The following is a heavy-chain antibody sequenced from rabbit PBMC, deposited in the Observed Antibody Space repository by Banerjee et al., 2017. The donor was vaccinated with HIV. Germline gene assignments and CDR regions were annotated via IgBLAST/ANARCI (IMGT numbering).Heavy chain of an antibody. V-gene: IGHV1S45*01. CDR2: IYPAAGAT. D-gene: IGHD4-2*01. J-gene: IGHJ6*01. CDR3: ARADYAGAGFDL. CDR1: GIDFSSSFW. Sequence: QEQLKESGGGLVQPGGSLKVTCKASGIDFSSSFWISWVRQAPGKGLEWIGCIYPAAGATDYATWVNGRFTISKTSSTTVTLQMTSPTAADTATYFCARADYAGAGFDLWGPGTLVTVS.